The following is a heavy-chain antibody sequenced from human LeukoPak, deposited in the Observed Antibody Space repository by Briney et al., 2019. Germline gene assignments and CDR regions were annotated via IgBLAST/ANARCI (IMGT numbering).Heavy chain of an antibody. CDR2: ISWNSGSI. V-gene: IGHV3-9*01. J-gene: IGHJ4*02. D-gene: IGHD3-16*02. CDR3: ARDVPPGNYDYVWGSYRLDY. CDR1: GFTFDDYA. Sequence: PGGSLRLSCAASGFTFDDYAMHWVRQAPGKGLEWVSGISWNSGSIGYADSVKGRFTISRDNAKNSLYLQMNSLRAGDTAVYYCARDVPPGNYDYVWGSYRLDYWGQGTLVTVSS.